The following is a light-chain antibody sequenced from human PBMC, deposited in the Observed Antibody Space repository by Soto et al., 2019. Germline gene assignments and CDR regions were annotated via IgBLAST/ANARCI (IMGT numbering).Light chain of an antibody. CDR2: EAS. CDR3: CSYADSRTYV. CDR1: SSDVGGYNL. V-gene: IGLV2-23*01. Sequence: QSVLAQPAAVSGSPGQSITISCTGTSSDVGGYNLVSWYQQHPGKAPKLMIYEASKRPSGVSNRFSGSKSGNTASLTISGLQAEDEADYYCCSYADSRTYVFGTGTKVTVL. J-gene: IGLJ1*01.